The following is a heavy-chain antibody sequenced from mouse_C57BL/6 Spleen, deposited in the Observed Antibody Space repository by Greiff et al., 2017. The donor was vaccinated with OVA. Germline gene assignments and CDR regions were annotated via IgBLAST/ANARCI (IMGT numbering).Heavy chain of an antibody. J-gene: IGHJ2*01. V-gene: IGHV1-63*01. CDR3: ARGGSSYSFDY. Sequence: VQRVESGAELVRPGTSVKMSCKASGYTFTNYWIGWAKQRPGHGLEWIGDIYPGGGYTNYNEKFKGKATLTADKSSSTAYMQFSSLTSEDSAIYYCARGGSSYSFDYWGQGTTLTVSS. D-gene: IGHD1-1*01. CDR1: GYTFTNYW. CDR2: IYPGGGYT.